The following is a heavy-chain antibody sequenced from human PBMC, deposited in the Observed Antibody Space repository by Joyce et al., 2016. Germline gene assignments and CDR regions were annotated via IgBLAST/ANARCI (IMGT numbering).Heavy chain of an antibody. CDR3: ASGVAGYCSSSTCPRPLDV. CDR1: GGSCGAKT. CDR2: NIPVFVTP. D-gene: IGHD2-2*01. J-gene: IGHJ3*01. V-gene: IGHV1-69*14. Sequence: QVHLVQSGAEVKMPGSSVKVSCTASGGSCGAKTFNGVRQTPGRGREWMGGNIPVFVTPDYGQKFQGTVSITADTCTSTVFMEVRRLTTDDTAMYYCASGVAGYCSSSTCPRPLDVWGQGTMVIVS.